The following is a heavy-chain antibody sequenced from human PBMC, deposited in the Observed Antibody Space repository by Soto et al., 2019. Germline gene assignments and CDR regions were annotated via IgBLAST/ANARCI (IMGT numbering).Heavy chain of an antibody. D-gene: IGHD5-12*01. CDR2: INAGNGNT. J-gene: IGHJ4*02. Sequence: ASVKVSCKASGYTFTSYAMHWVRQAPGQRLEWMGWINAGNGNTKYSQKFQGRVTITRDTSASTAYMELSSLRSEDTAVYYCARDGGYSGYDHVNSIDYWGQGTLVTVSS. CDR3: ARDGGYSGYDHVNSIDY. CDR1: GYTFTSYA. V-gene: IGHV1-3*01.